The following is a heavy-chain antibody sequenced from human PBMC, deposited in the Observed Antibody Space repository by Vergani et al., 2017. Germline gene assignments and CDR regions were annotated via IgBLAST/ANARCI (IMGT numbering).Heavy chain of an antibody. CDR3: ATGYCSSTSCFGWNWFDP. Sequence: EVQLVQSGAEVKKPGESLKISCKSSGYSFTSYWIGWVRQMPGKGLEWMGIIYPGDSDTRYSPSFQGQVTISADKSISTAYLQWSSLKASDTAMYYCATGYCSSTSCFGWNWFDPWGQGTLVTVSS. J-gene: IGHJ5*02. D-gene: IGHD2-2*01. V-gene: IGHV5-51*03. CDR2: IYPGDSDT. CDR1: GYSFTSYW.